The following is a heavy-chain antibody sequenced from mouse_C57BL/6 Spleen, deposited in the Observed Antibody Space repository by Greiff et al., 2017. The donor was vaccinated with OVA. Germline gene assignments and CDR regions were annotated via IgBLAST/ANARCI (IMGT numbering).Heavy chain of an antibody. J-gene: IGHJ2*01. V-gene: IGHV2-2*01. CDR3: AREYYDLRGDYFDY. CDR2: IWSGGST. Sequence: VKLMESGPGLVQPSQSLSITCTVSGFSLTSYGVHWVRQSPGKGLEWLGVIWSGGSTDYNAAFISRLSISKDNSKSQVFFKMNSLQADDTAIYYCAREYYDLRGDYFDYWGQGTTLTVSS. CDR1: GFSLTSYG. D-gene: IGHD2-4*01.